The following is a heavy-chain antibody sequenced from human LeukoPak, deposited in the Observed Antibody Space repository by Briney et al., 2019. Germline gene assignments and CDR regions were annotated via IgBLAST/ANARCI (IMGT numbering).Heavy chain of an antibody. CDR2: INHSGST. V-gene: IGHV4-34*01. CDR1: GGSFSGYY. D-gene: IGHD2-21*02. J-gene: IGHJ4*02. Sequence: SETLSLTCAVYGGSFSGYYWSWIRQPPGKGLAWIGEINHSGSTNYNPSLKSRVTISVDTSKNQFSLKLSSVTAADTAVYYCARRHIVVVTATYFDYWGQGTLVTVSS. CDR3: ARRHIVVVTATYFDY.